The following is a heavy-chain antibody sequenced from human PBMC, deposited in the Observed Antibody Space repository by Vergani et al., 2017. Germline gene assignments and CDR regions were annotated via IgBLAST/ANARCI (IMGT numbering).Heavy chain of an antibody. Sequence: EVQLVQSGAEVKKPGATVKISCKVSGYTFTDYYMHWVQQAPGKGLEWMGLVDPEDGETIYAEKFQGRVTITADTSTDTAYMELSSLRSEDTAVYYCARTPLCYYDSSGYMVWGAFDIWGQGTMVTVSS. D-gene: IGHD3-22*01. V-gene: IGHV1-69-2*01. CDR2: VDPEDGET. CDR1: GYTFTDYY. CDR3: ARTPLCYYDSSGYMVWGAFDI. J-gene: IGHJ3*02.